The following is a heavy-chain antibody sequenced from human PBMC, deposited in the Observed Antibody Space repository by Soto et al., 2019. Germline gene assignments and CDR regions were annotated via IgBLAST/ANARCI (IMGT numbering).Heavy chain of an antibody. CDR1: GFTFSSYG. CDR2: ISYDGSNK. CDR3: AKDQKWLVRESDY. V-gene: IGHV3-30*18. J-gene: IGHJ4*02. D-gene: IGHD6-19*01. Sequence: QVQLVESGGGVVQPGRSLRLSCAASGFTFSSYGMHWVRQAPGKGLEWVAVISYDGSNKYYADSVKGRFTISRDNSKNTLYLQMYSLIAEDTAVYYCAKDQKWLVRESDYWGQGTLVTVSS.